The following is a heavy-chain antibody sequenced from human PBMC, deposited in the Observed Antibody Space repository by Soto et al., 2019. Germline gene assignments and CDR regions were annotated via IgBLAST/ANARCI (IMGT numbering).Heavy chain of an antibody. D-gene: IGHD5-18*01. Sequence: GGSLRLSCAASGFTFSSYGMHWVRQAPGKGLEWVAVIWYDGSNKYYADSVKGRFTISRDNSKNTLYLQMNSLRAEDTAVYYCARGSSPYTAGELDYWGQGTLVTVSS. J-gene: IGHJ4*02. CDR1: GFTFSSYG. V-gene: IGHV3-33*01. CDR3: ARGSSPYTAGELDY. CDR2: IWYDGSNK.